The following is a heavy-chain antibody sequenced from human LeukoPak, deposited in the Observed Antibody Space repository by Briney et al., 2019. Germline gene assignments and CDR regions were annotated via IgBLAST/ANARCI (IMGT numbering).Heavy chain of an antibody. CDR3: ARGEPRDVFDY. D-gene: IGHD1-14*01. Sequence: GGSLRLSCAASGFTFSSYAMSWVRQAPGKGLEWVSVIYSGGSTYYADSVKGRFTISRDNSKNTLYLQMNSLRAEDTAVYYCARGEPRDVFDYWGQGTLVTVSS. J-gene: IGHJ4*02. CDR1: GFTFSSYA. V-gene: IGHV3-53*01. CDR2: IYSGGST.